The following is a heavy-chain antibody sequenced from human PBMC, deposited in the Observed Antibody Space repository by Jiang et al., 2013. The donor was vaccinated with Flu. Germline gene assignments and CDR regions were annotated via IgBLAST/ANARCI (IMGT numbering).Heavy chain of an antibody. Sequence: QSGSELKKPGASVKVSCKASGYTFTSYAMNWVRQAPGQGLEWMGWINTNTGNPTYAQGFTGRFVFSLDTSVSTAYLQISSLKAEDTAVYYCARDFPGEYSSGWLATDYWGQGTLVTVSS. V-gene: IGHV7-4-1*02. J-gene: IGHJ4*02. CDR1: GYTFTSYA. D-gene: IGHD6-19*01. CDR2: INTNTGNP. CDR3: ARDFPGEYSSGWLATDY.